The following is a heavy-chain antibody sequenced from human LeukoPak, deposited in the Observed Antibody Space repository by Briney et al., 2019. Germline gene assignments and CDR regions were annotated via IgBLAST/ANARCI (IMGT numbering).Heavy chain of an antibody. J-gene: IGHJ4*02. CDR2: ISSSGSTI. V-gene: IGHV3-48*03. D-gene: IGHD3-22*01. CDR1: GFTFSSYE. CDR3: ARAENGPPHYDSSGYVSY. Sequence: GGSLRLSCAASGFTFSSYEMNWVRQAPGKGLEWVSYISSSGSTIYYADSVKGRFTISRDNAKNSLYLQMNRLRAEDTAVYYCARAENGPPHYDSSGYVSYWGQGTLVTVSS.